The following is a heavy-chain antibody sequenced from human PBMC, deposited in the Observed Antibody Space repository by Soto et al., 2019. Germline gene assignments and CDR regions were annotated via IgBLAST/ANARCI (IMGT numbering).Heavy chain of an antibody. V-gene: IGHV5-51*01. CDR1: GYRFSSYW. Sequence: PXAALKISCKSCGYRFSSYWIAWVRLMPGKGLEWMGSIYPDDSDTKYSPSFQGQVTISADKSISAAYLQWSSFKASDTAIYYCARNSLTGYYNYYYSMDVWGQGTTVTVSS. J-gene: IGHJ6*02. CDR3: ARNSLTGYYNYYYSMDV. CDR2: IYPDDSDT. D-gene: IGHD3-9*01.